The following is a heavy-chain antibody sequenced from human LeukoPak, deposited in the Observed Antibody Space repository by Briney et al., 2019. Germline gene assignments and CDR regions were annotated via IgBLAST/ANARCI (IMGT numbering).Heavy chain of an antibody. CDR2: TRSKANSYAT. Sequence: GGSLRLSCAASGFTFSGSAMHWVRQASGKGLEWVGRTRSKANSYATAYAASVKGRFTISRDDSKNTAYLQMNSLKTEDTAVYYCAKDLERHIVVVTASAVDYWGQGTLVTVSS. CDR1: GFTFSGSA. D-gene: IGHD2-21*02. V-gene: IGHV3-73*01. CDR3: AKDLERHIVVVTASAVDY. J-gene: IGHJ4*02.